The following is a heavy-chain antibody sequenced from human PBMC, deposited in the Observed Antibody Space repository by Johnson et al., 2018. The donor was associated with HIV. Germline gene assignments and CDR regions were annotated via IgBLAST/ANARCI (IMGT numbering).Heavy chain of an antibody. CDR2: ISSSGSTI. CDR3: AISYSSSSHDAFDI. J-gene: IGHJ3*02. D-gene: IGHD6-6*01. Sequence: QVQLVESGGGLVKPGGSLSLSCAASGFTFSDYYMSWIRQAPGKGLEWVSYISSSGSTIYYADSVKGRFTISRDNAKNSLYLQMNSLRAEDTAVYYCAISYSSSSHDAFDIWGQATMVTVSS. V-gene: IGHV3-11*04. CDR1: GFTFSDYY.